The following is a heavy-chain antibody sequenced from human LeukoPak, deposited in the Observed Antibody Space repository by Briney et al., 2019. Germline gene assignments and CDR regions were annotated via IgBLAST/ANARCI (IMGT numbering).Heavy chain of an antibody. CDR1: GGFISSYY. J-gene: IGHJ4*02. CDR2: IYYSGST. D-gene: IGHD6-19*01. CDR3: ASRLMIAVAGTGRSDYFDY. V-gene: IGHV4-59*01. Sequence: PSETLSLTCTVSGGFISSYYWSWIRQPPGKGLEWIGYIYYSGSTNYNPSLKSRVTISVDTSKNQFSLKLSSVTAADTAVYYCASRLMIAVAGTGRSDYFDYWGQGTLVTVSS.